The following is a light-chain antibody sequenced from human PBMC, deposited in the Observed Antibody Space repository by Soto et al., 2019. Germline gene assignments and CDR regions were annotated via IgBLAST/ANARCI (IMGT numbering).Light chain of an antibody. V-gene: IGKV1-5*03. CDR2: QAS. CDR1: QSIRSW. J-gene: IGKJ1*01. Sequence: DIQMTQSPSTLSASVGDRVTITCRASQSIRSWLAWYQQKPGKAPNLLIYQASNLKSGVPSRFSGSGSGTEYTLTISSLQPVDFATYYCQQYNSYPWTFGLGTKVEIK. CDR3: QQYNSYPWT.